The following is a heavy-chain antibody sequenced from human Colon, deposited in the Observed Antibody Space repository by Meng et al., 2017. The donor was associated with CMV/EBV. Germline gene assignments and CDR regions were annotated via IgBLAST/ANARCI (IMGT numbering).Heavy chain of an antibody. CDR2: INPNSGGT. D-gene: IGHD2-2*02. CDR3: ARPLGYCSTNSCYNFDY. J-gene: IGHJ4*02. Sequence: TVTDFYLHGVRPAPGQGLEWMGRINPNSGGTNYAQKFQGRVTMTRDTSISTAYMELSSLRSDDTAMYYCARPLGYCSTNSCYNFDYWGQGTLVTVSS. CDR1: TVTDFY. V-gene: IGHV1-2*06.